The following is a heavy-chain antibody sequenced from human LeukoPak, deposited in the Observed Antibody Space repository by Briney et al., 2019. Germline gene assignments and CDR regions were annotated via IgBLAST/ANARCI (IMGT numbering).Heavy chain of an antibody. V-gene: IGHV4-59*01. CDR2: IYYSGST. J-gene: IGHJ6*02. Sequence: PSETLSLTCTVPGGSISSYYWSWIRQPPGKGLEWIGYIYYSGSTNYNPSLKSRVTISVDTSKNQFSLKLSSVTAADTAVYYCASGVVVVAGYYGMDVWGQGTTVTVSS. D-gene: IGHD2-15*01. CDR3: ASGVVVVAGYYGMDV. CDR1: GGSISSYY.